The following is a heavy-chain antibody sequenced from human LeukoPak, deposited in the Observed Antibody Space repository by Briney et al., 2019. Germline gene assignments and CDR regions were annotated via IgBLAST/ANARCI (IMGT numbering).Heavy chain of an antibody. D-gene: IGHD3-16*01. Sequence: GGSLRLSCAASGFTFSSYGMHWVRQAPGKGLEWVAVISYDGSNKYYADSVKGRFTISRDNSKNALYLQMNSLRAEDTAVYYCRSMITSGGLWGQGTLVTVSS. J-gene: IGHJ4*02. CDR3: RSMITSGGL. CDR2: ISYDGSNK. V-gene: IGHV3-30*03. CDR1: GFTFSSYG.